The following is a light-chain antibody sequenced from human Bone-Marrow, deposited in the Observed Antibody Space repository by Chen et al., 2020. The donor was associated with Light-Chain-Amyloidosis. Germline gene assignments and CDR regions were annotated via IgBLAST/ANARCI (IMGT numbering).Light chain of an antibody. V-gene: IGLV3-25*03. CDR2: RDT. CDR3: QSADSSGTYEVI. J-gene: IGLJ2*01. CDR1: DLPTKY. Sequence: SYELTQPPSVSVSPGQTARITCSGDDLPTKYAYWYQQKPGHAPVLVIHRDTERPSGISERFSGSSSGTTATLTISGVQAEDEAYYHCQSADSSGTYEVIFGGGTKLTVL.